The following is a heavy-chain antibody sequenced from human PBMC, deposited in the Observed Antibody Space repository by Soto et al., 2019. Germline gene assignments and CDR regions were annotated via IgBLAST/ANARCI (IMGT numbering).Heavy chain of an antibody. J-gene: IGHJ6*02. CDR3: ASRHPYNVSYRLGDYYGMDV. D-gene: IGHD1-20*01. CDR1: GFTFSSYG. V-gene: IGHV3-30*03. Sequence: GGSLRLSCAASGFTFSSYGMHWVRQAPGKGLEWVAVISYDGSNKYYADSVKGRFTISRDNSKNTLYLQMNSLRAEDTAVYYCASRHPYNVSYRLGDYYGMDVWGQGTTVTVSS. CDR2: ISYDGSNK.